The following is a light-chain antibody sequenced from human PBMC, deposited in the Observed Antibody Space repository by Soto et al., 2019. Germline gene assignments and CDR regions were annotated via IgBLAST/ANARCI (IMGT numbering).Light chain of an antibody. CDR1: SSNIGSNY. J-gene: IGLJ2*01. V-gene: IGLV1-47*01. Sequence: QSVLTQPPSASGTPGQRVTISSSGSSSNIGSNYVYWYQQLPGTAPKLLIYRNNQRPSGVPDRFSDSKSGTSASLAISGLRSEDEADYYCAAWDDSLSDVVFGGGTKLTVL. CDR2: RNN. CDR3: AAWDDSLSDVV.